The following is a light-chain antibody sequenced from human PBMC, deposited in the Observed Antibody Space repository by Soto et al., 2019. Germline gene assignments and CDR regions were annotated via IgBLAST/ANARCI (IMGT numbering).Light chain of an antibody. CDR2: DVT. J-gene: IGLJ1*01. CDR3: QSYDASLRGSGV. Sequence: QSALTQPRSVSGSPGQSVTISCTGTSSDVGGYNYVSWYQQHPGKAPKFMIYDVTKRPSGVPDRFSGSKSGNTASLTISGLQAEDEADYYCQSYDASLRGSGVFGTGTKLTVL. CDR1: SSDVGGYNY. V-gene: IGLV2-11*01.